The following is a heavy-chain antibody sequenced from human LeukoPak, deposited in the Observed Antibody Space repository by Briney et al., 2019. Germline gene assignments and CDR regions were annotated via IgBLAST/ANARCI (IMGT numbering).Heavy chain of an antibody. V-gene: IGHV1-69*05. D-gene: IGHD6-6*01. CDR1: GGTFSHFG. J-gene: IGHJ4*02. Sequence: GASVKVSCRASGGTFSHFGINWVRQAPGQGPEWMGGLIPLFGTINYAQKFQDRVTISTDESTSTAYLELTSLRSEDTAVYYCAKRGAARSFDYWGQGTLVTVSS. CDR3: AKRGAARSFDY. CDR2: LIPLFGTI.